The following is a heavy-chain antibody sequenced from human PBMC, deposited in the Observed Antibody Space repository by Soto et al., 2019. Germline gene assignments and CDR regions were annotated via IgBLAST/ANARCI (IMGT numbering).Heavy chain of an antibody. Sequence: QLQLQESGPGLVKPSETLSLTCTVSGGSISSSNYYWGWIRQPPGKGLEWLGSIYYSGSTYYNPSLKSRVTISVDTSKNQFSLKLSSVTAADTAVYYCARHGSPHTKYYFDYWGQGTLVTVSS. CDR2: IYYSGST. V-gene: IGHV4-39*01. CDR3: ARHGSPHTKYYFDY. J-gene: IGHJ4*02. CDR1: GGSISSSNYY.